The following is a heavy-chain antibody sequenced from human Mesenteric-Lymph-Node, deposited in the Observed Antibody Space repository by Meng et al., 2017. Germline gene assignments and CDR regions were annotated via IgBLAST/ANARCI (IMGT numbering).Heavy chain of an antibody. J-gene: IGHJ4*02. CDR3: GRDQGRQLINH. Sequence: QLQREESGSGLVKPSPTLSLTWAVSGGSISSDIWWSWVRQPPGKGLEWIGEVYHRGDTNYNPSLKSRVVISVDRSKNQFSLNLSSVTAADTAVYYCGRDQGRQLINHWGQGTLVTVSS. D-gene: IGHD1-1*01. CDR1: GGSISSDIW. V-gene: IGHV4-4*02. CDR2: VYHRGDT.